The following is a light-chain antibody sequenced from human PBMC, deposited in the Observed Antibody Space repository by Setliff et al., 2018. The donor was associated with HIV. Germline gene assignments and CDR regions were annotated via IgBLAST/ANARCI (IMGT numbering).Light chain of an antibody. CDR2: EIT. J-gene: IGLJ1*01. CDR1: SSDVGDYNY. CDR3: SSYASSNSYV. V-gene: IGLV2-8*01. Sequence: QSVLTQPPSASGSPGQSVTISCTGTSSDVGDYNYVSWYQQHPGKAPKLMIYEITKRPSGVPDRFSGSKSGNTASLTVSGLQAVDEADYYCSSYASSNSYVFGPGTKVTVL.